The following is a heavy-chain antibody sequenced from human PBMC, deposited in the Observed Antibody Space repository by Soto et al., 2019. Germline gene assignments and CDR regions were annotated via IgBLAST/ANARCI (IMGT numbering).Heavy chain of an antibody. CDR2: IWYDGSNK. V-gene: IGHV3-33*01. CDR1: GFTFSSYG. J-gene: IGHJ4*02. Sequence: GGSLRLSCAASGFTFSSYGMHWVRQAPGKGLEWVAVIWYDGSNKYYADSVKGRFTISRDNSKNTLYLQMNSLRAEDTAVYYCAREGIVVVPAAIRPIDYRGKGTLVTDSS. CDR3: AREGIVVVPAAIRPIDY. D-gene: IGHD2-2*01.